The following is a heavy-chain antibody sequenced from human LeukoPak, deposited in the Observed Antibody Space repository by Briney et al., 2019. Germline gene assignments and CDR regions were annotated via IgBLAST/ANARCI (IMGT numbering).Heavy chain of an antibody. CDR1: GFTFSNYA. Sequence: GGSLRLSCAASGFTFSNYAMHWVRHAPGKGLEWVSGISWSSGGIGYADSVKGRFTISRDNAKNSLYLQMNSLRAEDTALYYCAKDMWDMVRGALDYWGQGTLVTVSS. V-gene: IGHV3-9*01. CDR3: AKDMWDMVRGALDY. D-gene: IGHD3-10*01. J-gene: IGHJ4*02. CDR2: ISWSSGGI.